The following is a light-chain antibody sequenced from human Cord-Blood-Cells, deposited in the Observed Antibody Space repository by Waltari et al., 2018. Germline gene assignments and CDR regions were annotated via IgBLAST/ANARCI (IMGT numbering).Light chain of an antibody. CDR1: SSNIGSNT. CDR3: AAWDDSLNGPV. CDR2: SNS. Sequence: QSVLTQPPSASGTPGQRVTISCSGSSSNIGSNTVNWYQHLPGTAPKLLIYSNSQRASGVPDRFSGSKSGTSASLAISGLQSEDEADYYCAAWDDSLNGPVFGGGTKLTVL. J-gene: IGLJ3*02. V-gene: IGLV1-44*01.